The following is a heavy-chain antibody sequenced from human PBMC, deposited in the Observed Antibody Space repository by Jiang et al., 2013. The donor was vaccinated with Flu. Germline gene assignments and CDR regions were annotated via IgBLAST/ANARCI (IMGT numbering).Heavy chain of an antibody. J-gene: IGHJ2*01. V-gene: IGHV1-8*01. Sequence: SYDINWVRQATGQGLEWMGWMNPNSGNTGYAQKFQGRVTMTRNTSISTAYMELSSLRSEDTAVYYCARGLTKTGTEFFWYFDLWGPWHPGHCLL. CDR1: SYD. CDR2: MNPNSGNT. D-gene: IGHD1-7*01. CDR3: ARGLTKTGTEFFWYFDL.